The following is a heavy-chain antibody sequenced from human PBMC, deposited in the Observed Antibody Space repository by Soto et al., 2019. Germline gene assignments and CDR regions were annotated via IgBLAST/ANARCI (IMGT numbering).Heavy chain of an antibody. Sequence: PSETLSLTCTVSGGSISSYYWSWIRQPPGKGLEWTGYIYYSGSTNYNPSLKSRVTISVDTSKNQFSLKLSSVTAADTAVYYCARSWGFYFDYWGQGTLVTVSS. CDR1: GGSISSYY. V-gene: IGHV4-59*01. J-gene: IGHJ4*02. D-gene: IGHD3-16*01. CDR3: ARSWGFYFDY. CDR2: IYYSGST.